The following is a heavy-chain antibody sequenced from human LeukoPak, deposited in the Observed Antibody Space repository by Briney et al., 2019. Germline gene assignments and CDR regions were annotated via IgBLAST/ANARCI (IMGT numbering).Heavy chain of an antibody. CDR1: GFTFSTYW. D-gene: IGHD3-22*01. J-gene: IGHJ4*02. Sequence: GGSLRLSCAPSGFTFSTYWMHWVPQAPGKGLEWVANIKEEGSVKYYGDSVKGRFTISRDNAKNSLYLQMNSLRAEDTAVYYCARDSSGYQWGQGTLVTVSS. CDR3: ARDSSGYQ. CDR2: IKEEGSVK. V-gene: IGHV3-7*01.